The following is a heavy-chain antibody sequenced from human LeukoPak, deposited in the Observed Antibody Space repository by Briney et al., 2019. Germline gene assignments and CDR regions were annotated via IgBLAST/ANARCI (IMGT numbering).Heavy chain of an antibody. Sequence: PSVTLSLTCAVSGYSISSGYYWGWIRQPPGKGLEWIGSIYHSGSTYYNPSLKSRVTISVDTSKNQFSLKLSSVTAADTAVYYCARTSDFYGDYANVGLDYWGQGTLVTVSS. V-gene: IGHV4-38-2*01. CDR3: ARTSDFYGDYANVGLDY. J-gene: IGHJ4*02. D-gene: IGHD4-17*01. CDR2: IYHSGST. CDR1: GYSISSGYY.